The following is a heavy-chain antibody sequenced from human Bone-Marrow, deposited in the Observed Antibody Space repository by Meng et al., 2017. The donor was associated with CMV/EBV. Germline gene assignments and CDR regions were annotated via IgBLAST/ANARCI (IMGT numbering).Heavy chain of an antibody. J-gene: IGHJ4*02. Sequence: GESLKISCAAAGFGFSKFEMNWLRQASGKGLEWISYISTSGSSIYYADSVEGRFTISRDNAKSSLYLEMTGLRGEDTAIYYCAREGPQASDFWSNYYKPLDYWGQGTLVTVSS. CDR1: GFGFSKFE. CDR3: AREGPQASDFWSNYYKPLDY. CDR2: ISTSGSSI. V-gene: IGHV3-48*03. D-gene: IGHD3-3*01.